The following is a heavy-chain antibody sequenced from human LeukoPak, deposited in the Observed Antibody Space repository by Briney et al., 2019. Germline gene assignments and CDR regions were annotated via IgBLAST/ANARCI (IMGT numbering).Heavy chain of an antibody. V-gene: IGHV2-70*11. CDR2: IDWDDDK. Sequence: SGPALVKPTQTLTLTCTFSGFSLRTRGMCVSWIRQPPGRALEWLSRIDWDDDKYYSTSLKTRLTISKDTSKNQVVLTMTSMDPVDTATYYCARIVVGAKVQSDYWGQGTLVTVSS. CDR3: ARIVVGAKVQSDY. CDR1: GFSLRTRGMC. J-gene: IGHJ4*02. D-gene: IGHD1-26*01.